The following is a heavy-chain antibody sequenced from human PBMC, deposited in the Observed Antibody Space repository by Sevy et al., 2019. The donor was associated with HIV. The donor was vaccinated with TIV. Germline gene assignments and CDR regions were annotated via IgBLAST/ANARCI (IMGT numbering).Heavy chain of an antibody. D-gene: IGHD4-17*01. Sequence: GGSLRLSCAASGFTFSSFEMNRVRQTPGKGLEWVSFISSSGSLIYYADSVKGRFTISRDNAMNSLYLQMNSLRAEDTGVYYCTRDLPPSATTVAHFDYWGQRTLVTVSS. CDR3: TRDLPPSATTVAHFDY. CDR2: ISSSGSLI. J-gene: IGHJ4*02. V-gene: IGHV3-48*03. CDR1: GFTFSSFE.